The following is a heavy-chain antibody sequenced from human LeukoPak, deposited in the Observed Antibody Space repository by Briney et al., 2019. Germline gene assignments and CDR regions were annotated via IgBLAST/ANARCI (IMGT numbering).Heavy chain of an antibody. J-gene: IGHJ4*02. V-gene: IGHV3-48*03. CDR2: ISSSGSTI. Sequence: GGSLRLSCAASGFTFSSYEMNWVRQAPGKGLEWDSYISSSGSTIYYADSVKGRFTISRDNAKNSLYLQMNSLRAEDTAVYYCAREHGYSSMKEDYWGQGSLVTVSS. D-gene: IGHD6-13*01. CDR3: AREHGYSSMKEDY. CDR1: GFTFSSYE.